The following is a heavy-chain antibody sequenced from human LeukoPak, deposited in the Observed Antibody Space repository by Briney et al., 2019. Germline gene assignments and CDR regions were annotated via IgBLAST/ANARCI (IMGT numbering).Heavy chain of an antibody. Sequence: GESLRISCKGSGYGFTSYWISWVRQMPGKGLEWMGRIDPSDSYTNYSPSFQGHVTISADKSISTAYLQWSSLKASDTAMYYCARHLVVVAATVSRWFDPWGQGTLVTVSS. J-gene: IGHJ5*02. CDR3: ARHLVVVAATVSRWFDP. CDR2: IDPSDSYT. V-gene: IGHV5-10-1*01. D-gene: IGHD2-15*01. CDR1: GYGFTSYW.